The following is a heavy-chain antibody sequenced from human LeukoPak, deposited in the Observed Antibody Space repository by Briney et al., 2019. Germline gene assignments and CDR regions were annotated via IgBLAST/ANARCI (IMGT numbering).Heavy chain of an antibody. J-gene: IGHJ4*02. CDR3: AKGSALDTAMVPYYFDY. D-gene: IGHD5-18*01. CDR2: ISGSGGST. CDR1: GFTFSSYA. Sequence: GGSLRLSCAASGFTFSSYAMSWVRQAPGKGLEWVSAISGSGGSTYYADSVKGRFTISRDNSKNTLYLQMNSLRAEDTAVYYCAKGSALDTAMVPYYFDYWGQGTLVTVSS. V-gene: IGHV3-23*01.